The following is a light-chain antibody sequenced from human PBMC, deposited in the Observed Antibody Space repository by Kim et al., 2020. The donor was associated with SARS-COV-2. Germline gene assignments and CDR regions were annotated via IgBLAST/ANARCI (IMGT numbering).Light chain of an antibody. CDR3: QQYNMWIGT. J-gene: IGKJ1*01. V-gene: IGKV3-15*01. CDR2: AAS. CDR1: QGVVSN. Sequence: PGQRAALPCRASQGVVSNSAWYQQKPGQAPRLLIYAASPRATGIPARFSGRGAGIEFTLIISSLQSGVFAVYFCQQYNMWIGTFGQGTKVYIK.